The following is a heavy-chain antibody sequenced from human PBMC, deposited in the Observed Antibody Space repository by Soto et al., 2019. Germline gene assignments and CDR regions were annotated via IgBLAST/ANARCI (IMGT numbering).Heavy chain of an antibody. D-gene: IGHD2-21*02. CDR3: ARHLKVADCLSDCPRNPLDY. CDR1: GGSISRYY. J-gene: IGHJ4*02. CDR2: VYDSGGA. V-gene: IGHV4-59*04. Sequence: SETLSLTCTVSGGSISRYYWSWIRQPPGKELEWIGAVYDSGGAFYNPSLKSRVTVSMDTSNNQLSLKLSSVTAADTAIYYCARHLKVADCLSDCPRNPLDYWGQGALLTVSS.